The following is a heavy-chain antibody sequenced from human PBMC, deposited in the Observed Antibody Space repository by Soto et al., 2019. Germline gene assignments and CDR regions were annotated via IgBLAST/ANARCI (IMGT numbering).Heavy chain of an antibody. D-gene: IGHD1-26*01. J-gene: IGHJ4*02. CDR1: GFTFSSYG. CDR2: ISYDGSNK. CDR3: AKTTGLRGELPPDY. V-gene: IGHV3-30*18. Sequence: QVQLVESGGGVVQPGRSLRLSCAASGFTFSSYGMHWVRQAPGKGLEWVAVISYDGSNKYYADSVKGRFTISRDNSKNTLYLQMNSLRAEHTAVYYCAKTTGLRGELPPDYWGQGTLVTVSS.